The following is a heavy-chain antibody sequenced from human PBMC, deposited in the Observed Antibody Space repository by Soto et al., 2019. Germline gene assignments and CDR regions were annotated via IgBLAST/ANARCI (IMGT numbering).Heavy chain of an antibody. D-gene: IGHD6-19*01. CDR1: GFTFDDHA. J-gene: IGHJ3*02. CDR3: AKDVTGWYGDAFDI. CDR2: ISWDSGRI. Sequence: EVQLVESGGGLVQPGRSLRLSCTASGFTFDDHAMDWVRQAPGKGLEWVSGISWDSGRIGYADSVKGRFTISRDNAKNSLYLQMNSLRAEDTALYYCAKDVTGWYGDAFDIWGQGTMVTVSS. V-gene: IGHV3-9*01.